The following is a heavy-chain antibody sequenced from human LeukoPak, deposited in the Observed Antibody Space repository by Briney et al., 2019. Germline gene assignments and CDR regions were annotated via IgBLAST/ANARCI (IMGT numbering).Heavy chain of an antibody. CDR1: GGSISSGGYY. D-gene: IGHD6-13*01. CDR3: ARQYLKNVGVAAGIYWFDP. Sequence: SQTLSLTCTVSGGSISSGGYYWSWIRQPPGKGLEWIRSIYYTGSTYYNPSLKSRVTISVDTSKNQFSLKLSSVTAADTAVYYCARQYLKNVGVAAGIYWFDPWGQGTLVTVSS. CDR2: IYYTGST. V-gene: IGHV4-39*01. J-gene: IGHJ5*02.